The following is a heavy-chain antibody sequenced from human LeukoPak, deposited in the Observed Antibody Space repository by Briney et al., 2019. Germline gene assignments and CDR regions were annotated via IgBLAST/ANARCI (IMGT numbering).Heavy chain of an antibody. Sequence: PGGSLRLSCAASGFTFSSYGMHWVSQAPGKGLEWAAFISYDGSNKYYADSVKGRFTISRDNSKNTLYLQMNSLRAEDTAVYYCAKEGYPQRNAEYFQHWGQGTLVTVSS. CDR1: GFTFSSYG. CDR2: ISYDGSNK. J-gene: IGHJ1*01. CDR3: AKEGYPQRNAEYFQH. D-gene: IGHD1-1*01. V-gene: IGHV3-30*18.